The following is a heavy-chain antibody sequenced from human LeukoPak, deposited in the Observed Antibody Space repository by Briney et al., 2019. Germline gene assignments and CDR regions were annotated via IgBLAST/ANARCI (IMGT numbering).Heavy chain of an antibody. CDR3: ARGGGDSCSDTRCFYAFDI. Sequence: GGSLRLSCAASGFTFSNYWMSWVRQAPGKGLEWVANIKQDGSEIYYVDSVKGRFTISRDNAKNSLYLQMNSLRAEDTAVYYCARGGGDSCSDTRCFYAFDIWGQGTMVTVSS. CDR2: IKQDGSEI. V-gene: IGHV3-7*01. J-gene: IGHJ3*02. CDR1: GFTFSNYW. D-gene: IGHD2-2*01.